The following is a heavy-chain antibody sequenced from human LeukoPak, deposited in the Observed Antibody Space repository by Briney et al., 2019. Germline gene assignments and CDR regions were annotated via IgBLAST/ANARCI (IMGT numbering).Heavy chain of an antibody. J-gene: IGHJ4*02. D-gene: IGHD3-22*01. CDR2: ISSNGGST. V-gene: IGHV3-23*01. CDR1: GFTFSSYS. Sequence: GGSLRLSCSASGFTFSSYSMNWVRQVPGKGLEWVSGISSNGGSTYYADSVKGRFTISRDDSNNTLYLQMNSLRVEDTAVYYCAKTGTSGYSFDYWGQGTLVTVSS. CDR3: AKTGTSGYSFDY.